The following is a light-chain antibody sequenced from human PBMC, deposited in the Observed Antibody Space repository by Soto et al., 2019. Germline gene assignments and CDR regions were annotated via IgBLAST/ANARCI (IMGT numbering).Light chain of an antibody. CDR3: NSYTTLSNRV. J-gene: IGLJ1*01. V-gene: IGLV2-8*01. Sequence: QSALTQPPSASGSPGQSITISCTGTSSDVGDNYVSWYQQHLGKAPKLIIYEVSQRPSGVPDRFSGSKSGNTASLTVSGLQTEDEANYYCNSYTTLSNRVFGTGTKVTVL. CDR1: SSDVGDNY. CDR2: EVS.